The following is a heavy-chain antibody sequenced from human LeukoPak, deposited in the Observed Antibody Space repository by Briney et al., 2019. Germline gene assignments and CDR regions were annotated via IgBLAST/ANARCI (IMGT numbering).Heavy chain of an antibody. Sequence: ASVKVSCKASGYTFTSYGISWVRQAPGQGLEWMGWISAYNGNTNYAQKLQGRVTMTTDTSTSTAYMELRSLRSDDTAVYYCARLTPFVVVVAARDNWFDPWGQGTLVTVSS. J-gene: IGHJ5*02. CDR1: GYTFTSYG. V-gene: IGHV1-18*01. CDR3: ARLTPFVVVVAARDNWFDP. CDR2: ISAYNGNT. D-gene: IGHD2-15*01.